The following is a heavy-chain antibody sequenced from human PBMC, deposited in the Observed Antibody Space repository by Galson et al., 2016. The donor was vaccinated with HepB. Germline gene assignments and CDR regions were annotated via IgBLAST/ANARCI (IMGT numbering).Heavy chain of an antibody. CDR2: IVHSGPST. V-gene: IGHV1-46*01. J-gene: IGHJ4*02. CDR1: GYSVAGYY. CDR3: ARGSGDYPKTLDY. D-gene: IGHD6-19*01. Sequence: SVKVSCKASGYSVAGYYMHWVRQAPGQGLAWVGLIVHSGPSTAYAQEFLDRVTLTRDTSTNTVYMELSRLRSEDTAVYYCARGSGDYPKTLDYWGQGTLVTVSS.